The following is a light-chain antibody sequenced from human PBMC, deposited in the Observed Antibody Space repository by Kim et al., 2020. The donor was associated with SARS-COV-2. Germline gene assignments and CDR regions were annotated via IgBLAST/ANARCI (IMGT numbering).Light chain of an antibody. Sequence: SASIRDRVTITCRASQSVSTDLNWFQLRSGKAPKLLIYSASTVQTGISAGFSGTGSETEFTLTISSLQPEEFATYYCQQGDSMPWTFGLGTKV. CDR2: SAS. CDR1: QSVSTD. J-gene: IGKJ1*01. CDR3: QQGDSMPWT. V-gene: IGKV1-39*01.